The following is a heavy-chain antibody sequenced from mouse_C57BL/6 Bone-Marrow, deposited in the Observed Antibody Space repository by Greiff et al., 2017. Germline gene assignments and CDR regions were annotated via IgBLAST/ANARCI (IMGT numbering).Heavy chain of an antibody. D-gene: IGHD1-1*01. CDR2: IDPEDGET. V-gene: IGHV14-2*01. CDR3: TRSRNYYGTNY. J-gene: IGHJ2*01. Sequence: VQLKESGAELVKPGASVKLSCTASGFNIKDYYIHWVKQRTEQGLEWIGRIDPEDGETKYAPKFQDKATITADTSSNTAYRQLSSLTSEDTAVYYFTRSRNYYGTNYWGQGTTLTVSS. CDR1: GFNIKDYY.